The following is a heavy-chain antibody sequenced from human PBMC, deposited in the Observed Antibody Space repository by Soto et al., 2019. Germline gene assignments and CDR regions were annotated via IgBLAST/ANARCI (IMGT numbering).Heavy chain of an antibody. CDR1: GGSISSSSYY. CDR2: IYYSGST. V-gene: IGHV4-39*01. J-gene: IGHJ4*02. Sequence: QLQLQESGPGLVKPSETLSLTCTVSGGSISSSSYYWGWIRQPPGKGLEWIGSIYYSGSTYYNPSLKSRVTISVDTSKNQFSLKLSSVTAADTAVYYCARRRYYGSGSYYTIFDYWGQGTLVTVSS. CDR3: ARRRYYGSGSYYTIFDY. D-gene: IGHD3-10*01.